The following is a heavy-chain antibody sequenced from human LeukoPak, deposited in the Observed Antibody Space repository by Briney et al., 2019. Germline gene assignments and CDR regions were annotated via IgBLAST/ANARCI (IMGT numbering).Heavy chain of an antibody. V-gene: IGHV3-23*01. CDR3: AKVEFTLWFGESHPSPAFDY. CDR2: ISGSGGST. CDR1: GFTFSSYA. D-gene: IGHD3-10*01. Sequence: GGSLRLSCAASGFTFSSYAMSWVRQAPGKGLEWVSAISGSGGSTYYADSVKGQFTISGDNSKNTLYLQMNSLRAEDTAVYYCAKVEFTLWFGESHPSPAFDYWGQGTLVTVSS. J-gene: IGHJ4*02.